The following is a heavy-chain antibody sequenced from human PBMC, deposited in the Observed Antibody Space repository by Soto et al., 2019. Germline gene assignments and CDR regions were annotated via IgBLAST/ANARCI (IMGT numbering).Heavy chain of an antibody. CDR3: ARDKRDLRFLEWSYYFAY. CDR2: ISYDGSNK. V-gene: IGHV3-30-3*01. J-gene: IGHJ4*02. Sequence: QVQLVESGGGVVQPGRSLRLSCAASGFTFSSYAMHWVRQAPGKGLEWVAVISYDGSNKYYADSVKGRFTISRDNSKTTLYRQTNSLRAEDTAVYYCARDKRDLRFLEWSYYFAYWGQGTLVTVSS. CDR1: GFTFSSYA. D-gene: IGHD3-3*01.